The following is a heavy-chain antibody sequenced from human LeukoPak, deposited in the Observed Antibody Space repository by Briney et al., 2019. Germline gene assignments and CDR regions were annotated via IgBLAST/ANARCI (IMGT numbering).Heavy chain of an antibody. CDR1: GGSFGGYY. D-gene: IGHD3-10*01. Sequence: SETLSLTCAVYGGSFGGYYWSWIRQPPGKGLEWIGEINHSGSTNYNPSLKSRVTISVDTSKNQFSLKLSSVTAADTTVYYCARGLAFGYSSTSRYFDYWGQGTLVTVSS. V-gene: IGHV4-34*01. J-gene: IGHJ4*02. CDR3: ARGLAFGYSSTSRYFDY. CDR2: INHSGST.